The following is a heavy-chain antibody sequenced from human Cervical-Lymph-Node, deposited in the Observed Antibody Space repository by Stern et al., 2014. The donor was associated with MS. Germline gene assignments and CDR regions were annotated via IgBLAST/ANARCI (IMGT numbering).Heavy chain of an antibody. CDR2: IYYSGST. Sequence: QVQLVESGPGLVKPSETLSLTCTVSGGSVSSGSYYWSWIRQPPGKGLEWIGYIYYSGSTNYNPSLKSRVTISVDTSKNQFSLKLSSVTAADTAVYYCARGGEEWELYFDYWGQGTLVTVSS. D-gene: IGHD1-26*01. CDR1: GGSVSSGSYY. V-gene: IGHV4-61*01. CDR3: ARGGEEWELYFDY. J-gene: IGHJ4*02.